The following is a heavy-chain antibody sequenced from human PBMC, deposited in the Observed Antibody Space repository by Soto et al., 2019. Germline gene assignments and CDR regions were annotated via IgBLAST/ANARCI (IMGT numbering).Heavy chain of an antibody. J-gene: IGHJ6*02. CDR2: IIPIFGTA. CDR3: ARGYDILKGQYGFYYYGMDV. D-gene: IGHD3-9*01. CDR1: GGTFSSYA. V-gene: IGHV1-69*13. Sequence: ASVKVSCKASGGTFSSYAISRVRQAPGQGLEWMGGIIPIFGTANYAQKFQGRVTITADESTSTAYMELSSLRSEDTAVYYCARGYDILKGQYGFYYYGMDVWGQGTTVTVSS.